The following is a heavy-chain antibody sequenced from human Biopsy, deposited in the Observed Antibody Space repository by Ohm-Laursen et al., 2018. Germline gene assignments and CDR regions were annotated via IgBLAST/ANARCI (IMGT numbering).Heavy chain of an antibody. J-gene: IGHJ2*01. Sequence: PSQALSLTWNVSGGDINNYYWSWIRQPAGKGLEWIGYVYYTGSTDYNPSLQSRVTISVDTSKNHFSLRLRSVTPADTAIYYCARDRGYYSDRTVPGYFDLWGRGTLVTVSS. D-gene: IGHD3-22*01. CDR2: VYYTGST. CDR1: GGDINNYY. CDR3: ARDRGYYSDRTVPGYFDL. V-gene: IGHV4-59*01.